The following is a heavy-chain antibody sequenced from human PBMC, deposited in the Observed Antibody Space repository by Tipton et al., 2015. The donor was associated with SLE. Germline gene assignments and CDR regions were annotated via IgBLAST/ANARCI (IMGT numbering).Heavy chain of an antibody. V-gene: IGHV4-61*02. J-gene: IGHJ6*03. CDR3: ARDSVGLVDNYHYYYMDV. CDR2: IFSRGST. Sequence: LRLSCTVSGASVSSGSSYWSWIRQPAGKGLEWIGRIFSRGSTNSNLSLKSRVTISLDASKNQFSLKRSSVTAADTAVYYCARDSVGLVDNYHYYYMDVWGKGTTVTISS. D-gene: IGHD1-26*01. CDR1: GASVSSGSSY.